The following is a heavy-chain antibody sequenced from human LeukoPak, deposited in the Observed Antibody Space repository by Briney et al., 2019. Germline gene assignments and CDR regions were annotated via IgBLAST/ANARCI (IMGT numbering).Heavy chain of an antibody. Sequence: SQTLSLTCTVSGGPISSGSYYWSWIRQPAGKGLEWIGRIYTSGSTNYNPSLKSRVTISVDTSKNQFSLKLSSVTAADTAVYYCARDNSYYYGSGSYSVDYWGQGTLVTVSS. CDR1: GGPISSGSYY. CDR2: IYTSGST. V-gene: IGHV4-61*02. J-gene: IGHJ4*02. CDR3: ARDNSYYYGSGSYSVDY. D-gene: IGHD3-10*01.